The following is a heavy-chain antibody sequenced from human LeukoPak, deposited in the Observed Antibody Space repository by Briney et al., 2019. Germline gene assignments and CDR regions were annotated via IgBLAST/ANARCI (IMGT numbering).Heavy chain of an antibody. CDR3: ARGRDPYYYDSSGYLYY. J-gene: IGHJ4*02. D-gene: IGHD3-22*01. Sequence: GASVKVSCKASGYTFTSYDINWVRQAPGQGLEWMGWMNPNSGNTGYAQKFQGRVTMTRNTSISTAYMELSSLRSEDTAVYYCARGRDPYYYDSSGYLYYWGQGTLITVSS. V-gene: IGHV1-8*01. CDR2: MNPNSGNT. CDR1: GYTFTSYD.